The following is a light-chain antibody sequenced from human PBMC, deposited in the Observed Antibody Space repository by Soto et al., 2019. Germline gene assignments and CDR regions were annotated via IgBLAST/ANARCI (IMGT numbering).Light chain of an antibody. J-gene: IGLJ2*01. V-gene: IGLV6-57*04. CDR1: SGSIASNY. CDR3: QSYDSGNQDVV. Sequence: NFMLTQPHSVSESPGKTVTISCTRSSGSIASNYVQWYQQRPGSAPTTVIYEDNQRPSGVPDRFSGSIDSSSNSASLTISGLKTEDEADYYCQSYDSGNQDVVFGGGTKLTVL. CDR2: EDN.